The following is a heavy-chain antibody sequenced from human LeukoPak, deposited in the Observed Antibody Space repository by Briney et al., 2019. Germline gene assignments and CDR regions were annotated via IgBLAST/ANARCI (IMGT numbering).Heavy chain of an antibody. CDR1: GFTFSSYA. CDR2: ISGSGGST. CDR3: AKAEWYSSGWSDY. V-gene: IGHV3-23*01. D-gene: IGHD6-19*01. J-gene: IGHJ4*02. Sequence: GGSLRLSCAAAGFTFSSYAMSWVRQAPGKGLEWVSAISGSGGSTYYADSVKGRFTISRDNSKNTLYLQMNSLRAEDTAVYYCAKAEWYSSGWSDYWGQGTLVTVSS.